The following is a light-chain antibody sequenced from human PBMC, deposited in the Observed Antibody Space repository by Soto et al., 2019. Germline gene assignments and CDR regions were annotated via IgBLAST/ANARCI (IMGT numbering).Light chain of an antibody. CDR2: GAS. J-gene: IGKJ1*01. V-gene: IGKV3-20*01. CDR3: QHYGNSPT. Sequence: DIVMTQSPDSLAASLGERATLSCRASQSVSSGYLAWYQQKPGQAPRLLIYGASRRATGIPDRFSGSGSGTDFTLSISRLEPEDFAVYWCQHYGNSPTFGQGTKVDIK. CDR1: QSVSSGY.